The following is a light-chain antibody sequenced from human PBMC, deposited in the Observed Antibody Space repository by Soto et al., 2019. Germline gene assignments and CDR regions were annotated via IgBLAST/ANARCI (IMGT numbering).Light chain of an antibody. J-gene: IGKJ5*01. CDR3: QQYNNWPPPIT. CDR1: QSVSSSY. CDR2: GAS. Sequence: EIVLTQSPGTLSLSPGERATLSCRASQSVSSSYLAWYQQKPGQAPRLLIYGASTRATGIPARFSGSGSGTEFILTISSLQSEDFAVYYCQQYNNWPPPITFGQGTRLEIK. V-gene: IGKV3-15*01.